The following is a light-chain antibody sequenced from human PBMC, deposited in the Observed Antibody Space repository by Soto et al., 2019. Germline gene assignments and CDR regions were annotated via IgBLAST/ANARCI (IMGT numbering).Light chain of an antibody. CDR2: EVN. Sequence: QSALTQPASVSGSPGQSITISCTGTSSDFGNYNLVSWYQQHPGKVPKLILFEVNKRPSGVSGRFSGSKSGNTASLTISGLQAEDDAYYYCCSFTSSNTHVFGTGTKLTVL. CDR1: SSDFGNYNL. CDR3: CSFTSSNTHV. J-gene: IGLJ1*01. V-gene: IGLV2-23*02.